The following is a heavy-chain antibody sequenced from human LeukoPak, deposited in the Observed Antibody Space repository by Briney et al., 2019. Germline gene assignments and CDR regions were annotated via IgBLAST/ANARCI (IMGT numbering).Heavy chain of an antibody. D-gene: IGHD2-2*01. CDR3: AXXAXXXXVLAAIHYMDV. Sequence: GGSLRLSCAASGFTFSSYAMSWVRQAPGKGLEWVSGISGSAGSTYYADSVKGRFTISRDNSKNTLYLQMNSLRAEDTAVYYCAXXAXXXXVLAAIHYMDVWGKGTTVTVSS. CDR2: ISGSAGST. J-gene: IGHJ6*03. CDR1: GFTFSSYA. V-gene: IGHV3-23*01.